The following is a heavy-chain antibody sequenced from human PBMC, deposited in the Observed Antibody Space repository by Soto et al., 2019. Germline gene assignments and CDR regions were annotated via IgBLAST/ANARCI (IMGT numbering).Heavy chain of an antibody. Sequence: LRLSCVASCFHFSDFHISWVRQAPGKGLEWISYISSSLGHTDYAESVKCRFTISRDNAKSSVFLEMSDLRSDDTAVYYCAANWNFGLNFWGQGTLVTVSS. D-gene: IGHD1-1*01. V-gene: IGHV3-11*03. CDR3: AANWNFGLNF. CDR2: ISSSLGHT. J-gene: IGHJ4*02. CDR1: CFHFSDFH.